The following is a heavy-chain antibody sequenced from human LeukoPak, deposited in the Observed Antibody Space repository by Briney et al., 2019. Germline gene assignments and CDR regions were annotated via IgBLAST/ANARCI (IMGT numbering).Heavy chain of an antibody. Sequence: GGSLRLSCAASGFTFSSYAMSWVRQAPGKGLEWVSAISGSGGSTYYADSVKGRFTISRDNSKNTLYLQVNSLRAEDTAVYYCAKVYYSNYYYYGMDVWGQGTTVTVSS. CDR1: GFTFSSYA. CDR3: AKVYYSNYYYYGMDV. J-gene: IGHJ6*02. V-gene: IGHV3-23*01. CDR2: ISGSGGST. D-gene: IGHD4-11*01.